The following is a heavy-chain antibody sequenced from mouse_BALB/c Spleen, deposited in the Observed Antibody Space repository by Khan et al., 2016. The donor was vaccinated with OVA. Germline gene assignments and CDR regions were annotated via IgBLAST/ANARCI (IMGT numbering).Heavy chain of an antibody. D-gene: IGHD2-14*01. J-gene: IGHJ3*01. CDR3: AREGAYYRSDGWFAY. CDR2: INPSSGYT. CDR1: GYTFTSYT. Sequence: QIQLVQSGTELARPGASVKMSCKASGYTFTSYTMHWVKQRPGQGLEWIGYINPSSGYTNYNQKFKDKATLTADKSSITAYMQLSSLTSEDSAISDCAREGAYYRSDGWFAYWGQGTLLTVSA. V-gene: IGHV1-4*01.